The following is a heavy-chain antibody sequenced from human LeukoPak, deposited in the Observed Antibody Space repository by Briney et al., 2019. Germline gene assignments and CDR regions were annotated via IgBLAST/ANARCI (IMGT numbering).Heavy chain of an antibody. J-gene: IGHJ6*02. CDR2: INSDASDT. V-gene: IGHV3-74*01. D-gene: IGHD3-9*01. CDR1: GFTFSRHW. CDR3: ARANYDILTGYPYYYYYGMDV. Sequence: GGSLRLSCAASGFTFSRHWMHWVRQAPGKGLVWISRINSDASDTNYADFVKGRFTISRDNAKNTVYLQINSLRDEDTAVYYCARANYDILTGYPYYYYYGMDVWGQGTTVTVSS.